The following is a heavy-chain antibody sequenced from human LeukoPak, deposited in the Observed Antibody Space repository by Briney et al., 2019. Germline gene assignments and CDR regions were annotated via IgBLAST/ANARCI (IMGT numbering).Heavy chain of an antibody. Sequence: PSETLSLTCTVSGGSISSSSYYWGWIRQPPGKGLEWIGSIYYSGSTYYNPSLKSRVTISVDTSKNQFSLKLSSVTAADTAVYYCARPTLSYPAGEGYFQHWGQGTLVTVSS. CDR3: ARPTLSYPAGEGYFQH. J-gene: IGHJ1*01. CDR2: IYYSGST. V-gene: IGHV4-39*01. D-gene: IGHD3-10*01. CDR1: GGSISSSSYY.